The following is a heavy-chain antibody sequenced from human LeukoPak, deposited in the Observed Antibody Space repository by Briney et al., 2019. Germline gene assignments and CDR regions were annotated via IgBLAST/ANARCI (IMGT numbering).Heavy chain of an antibody. V-gene: IGHV4-39*01. CDR1: GFTFSSYA. J-gene: IGHJ4*02. CDR3: ARQNIAVDY. Sequence: GSLRLSCAVSGFTFSSYALSWVRRAPGKGLEWIGSIYYSGSTYYNPSLKSRVTISVDTSKNQFSLKLSSVTAADTAVYYCARQNIAVDYWGQGTLVTVSS. D-gene: IGHD6-19*01. CDR2: IYYSGST.